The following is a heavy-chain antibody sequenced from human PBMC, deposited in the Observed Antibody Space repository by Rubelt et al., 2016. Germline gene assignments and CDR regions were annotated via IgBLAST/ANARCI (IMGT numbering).Heavy chain of an antibody. D-gene: IGHD3-10*01. V-gene: IGHV4-39*07. CDR1: GASISSSSYY. Sequence: QLQLQESGPGLVKPSETLSLTCAVSGASISSSSYYWGWIRQPPGKGLAWIGSVDKSGTTYYNPSLKSRFTISVDTSKNQFPLKFSSVTGAEPALYHCARVPFGYFDYWGQGTLVTGSS. CDR2: VDKSGTT. CDR3: ARVPFGYFDY. J-gene: IGHJ4*02.